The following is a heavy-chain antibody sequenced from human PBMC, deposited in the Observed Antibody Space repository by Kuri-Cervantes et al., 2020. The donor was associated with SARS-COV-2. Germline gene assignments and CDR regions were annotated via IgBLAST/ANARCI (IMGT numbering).Heavy chain of an antibody. CDR3: ARYCSSTSCHRRPGVFDY. J-gene: IGHJ4*02. V-gene: IGHV3-20*04. CDR2: INWNGGST. Sequence: GGSLRLSCAASGFTFDDYGMSWVRQAPGKGLEWVSGINWNGGSTGYADSVKGRFTISRDNAKNSLYPQMNSLRAEDTAVYYCARYCSSTSCHRRPGVFDYWGQGTLVTVSS. D-gene: IGHD2-2*01. CDR1: GFTFDDYG.